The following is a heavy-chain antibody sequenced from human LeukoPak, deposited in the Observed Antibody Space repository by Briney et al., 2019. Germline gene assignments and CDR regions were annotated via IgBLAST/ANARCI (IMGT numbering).Heavy chain of an antibody. Sequence: PSETLSLTCTVSGDSIRNYYWSWIRQPPGKGLEWIAFIHTSGDTNYNPSLKTRATISVDMLKNQFSLRLGSVTTAETAVYYCARNAEDSYYLDVWGQGTTVTVSS. J-gene: IGHJ6*03. V-gene: IGHV4-4*09. CDR3: ARNAEDSYYLDV. CDR2: IHTSGDT. CDR1: GDSIRNYY.